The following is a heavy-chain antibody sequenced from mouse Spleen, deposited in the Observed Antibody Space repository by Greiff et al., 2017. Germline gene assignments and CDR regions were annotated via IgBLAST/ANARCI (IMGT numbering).Heavy chain of an antibody. CDR3: AREGIYDGSPWFAY. J-gene: IGHJ3*01. V-gene: IGHV3-1*01. CDR1: GYSITSGYD. D-gene: IGHD2-1*01. CDR2: ISYSGST. Sequence: VQLKQSGPGMVKPSQSLSLTCTVTGYSITSGYDWHWIRHFPGNKLEWMGYISYSGSTNYNPSLKSRISITHDTSKNHFFLKLNSVTTEDTATYYCAREGIYDGSPWFAYWGQGTLVTVSA.